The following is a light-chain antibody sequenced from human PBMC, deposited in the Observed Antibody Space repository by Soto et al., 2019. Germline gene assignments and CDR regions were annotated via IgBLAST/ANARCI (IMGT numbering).Light chain of an antibody. V-gene: IGKV1-8*01. CDR1: QGISSY. CDR3: QQYYSYPWT. Sequence: IQMTQSPSSLSASVGDRVTITCRASQGISSYLAWYQQKPGKAPKLLIYAASTLQSGVPSRFSGSGSGTDFTLTISCLQSEDFATYYCQQYYSYPWTFGQGTKVDIK. J-gene: IGKJ1*01. CDR2: AAS.